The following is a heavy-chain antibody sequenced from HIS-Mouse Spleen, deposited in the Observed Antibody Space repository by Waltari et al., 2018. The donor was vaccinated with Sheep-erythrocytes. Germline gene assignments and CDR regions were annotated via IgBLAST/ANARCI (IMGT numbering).Heavy chain of an antibody. D-gene: IGHD5-12*01. J-gene: IGHJ4*02. CDR1: GYTFTSYW. V-gene: IGHV5-51*01. CDR3: ARLFYVDIVDTTLFDY. CDR2: IYPGDSDT. Sequence: EVQLVQSGAEVKQPGESLNISCQGSGYTFTSYWIGRWRQLPGKGLAWMGFIYPGDSDTSYSPSFQGQVTISADKSISTAYLQWSSLKASDTAMYYCARLFYVDIVDTTLFDYWGQGTLVTVSS.